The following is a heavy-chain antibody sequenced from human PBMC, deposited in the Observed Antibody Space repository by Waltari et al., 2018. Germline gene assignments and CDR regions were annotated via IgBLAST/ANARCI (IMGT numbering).Heavy chain of an antibody. CDR2: ISGSGATP. CDR1: GFSFMGFA. CDR3: AKGSRVYTNYFFDS. Sequence: EVQLLESAGGLVQPGEALRLPCAASGFSFMGFALTWVRQVPGGGLECVASISGSGATPFYADSVKGRFTIVRDNSRDTVYLQMNSLRVDDSAVYYCAKGSRVYTNYFFDSWGQGTLVSVSS. V-gene: IGHV3-23*01. J-gene: IGHJ4*02. D-gene: IGHD3-16*01.